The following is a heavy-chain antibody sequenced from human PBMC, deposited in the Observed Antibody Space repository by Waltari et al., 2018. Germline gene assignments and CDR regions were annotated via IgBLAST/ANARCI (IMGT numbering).Heavy chain of an antibody. J-gene: IGHJ3*02. V-gene: IGHV4-39*07. CDR2: IYYSGSP. Sequence: QLQLQESGPGLVKPSETLSLTCTVPGGSISSSSYYWGWIRPPPGKGLAWLGSIYYSGSPYYNPSLKSRVTISVDTSKNQFSLKLSSVTAADTAVYYCARPDYDSSGYYYDAGDAFDIWGQGTMVTVSS. CDR3: ARPDYDSSGYYYDAGDAFDI. CDR1: GGSISSSSYY. D-gene: IGHD3-22*01.